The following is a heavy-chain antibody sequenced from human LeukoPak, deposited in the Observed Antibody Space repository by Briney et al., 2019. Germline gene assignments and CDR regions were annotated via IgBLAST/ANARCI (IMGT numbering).Heavy chain of an antibody. CDR1: GFTFSNYA. Sequence: GRSLRLSCAASGFTFSNYAMSWVRQAPGKGLEWVSGISSDGGTFYPDSVKGRFTISRDNSKNTLYLQMNSLRAADTAIYYCAKEIAAIGVPLVDYWGQGTLVTVSS. J-gene: IGHJ4*02. D-gene: IGHD6-13*01. CDR3: AKEIAAIGVPLVDY. V-gene: IGHV3-23*01. CDR2: ISSDGGT.